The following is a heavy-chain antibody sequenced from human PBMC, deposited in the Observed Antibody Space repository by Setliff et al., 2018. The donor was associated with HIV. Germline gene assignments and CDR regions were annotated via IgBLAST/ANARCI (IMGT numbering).Heavy chain of an antibody. Sequence: GESLKISCKGSGYSFTSYWIGWVRQMPGKGLEWMGIIHPSDSNTRYSPSFRGQVTISADKSISTAYLQWSSLKASDTAMYYCARSGKAVGSAGLGAFDIWGQGTMVTVS. CDR1: GYSFTSYW. D-gene: IGHD6-19*01. V-gene: IGHV5-51*01. CDR3: ARSGKAVGSAGLGAFDI. CDR2: IHPSDSNT. J-gene: IGHJ3*02.